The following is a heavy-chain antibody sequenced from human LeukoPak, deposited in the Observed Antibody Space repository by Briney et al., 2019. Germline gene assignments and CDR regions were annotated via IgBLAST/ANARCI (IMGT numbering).Heavy chain of an antibody. D-gene: IGHD6-19*01. J-gene: IGHJ4*02. Sequence: SETLSLTCTVSGGSISSSSYYWGWIRQPPGKGLEWIGSIYYSGSTYYNPSLKSRVTISVDTSKNQFSLKLSSVTAADTAVYYCARQWSSGWLFDYWGQGTLVTVSS. CDR2: IYYSGST. CDR3: ARQWSSGWLFDY. V-gene: IGHV4-39*01. CDR1: GGSISSSSYY.